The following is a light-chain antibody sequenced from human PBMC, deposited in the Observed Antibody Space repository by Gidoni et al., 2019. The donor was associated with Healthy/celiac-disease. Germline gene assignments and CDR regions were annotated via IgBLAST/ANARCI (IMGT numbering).Light chain of an antibody. Sequence: SSELTQDPAVSVALGQTVRITCQGDSLRSYYASWYQQKTGQGPVLVIYGKNNRPSGIPDRFSGSSSGNTASLTITGAQAEDEADYYCNSRDSSGNHLEVFGTGTKVTVL. J-gene: IGLJ1*01. CDR2: GKN. V-gene: IGLV3-19*01. CDR3: NSRDSSGNHLEV. CDR1: SLRSYY.